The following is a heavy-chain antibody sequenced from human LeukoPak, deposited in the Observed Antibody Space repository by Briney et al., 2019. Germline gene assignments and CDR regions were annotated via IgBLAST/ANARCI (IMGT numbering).Heavy chain of an antibody. CDR3: AKGGHFSHFDL. Sequence: GGSLRLSCAAPGFTFSSHSINWVRQAPGKGLEWVSTISGRGDEPYYADSLKGRFAISRDNSKNTHYLQMNSLRAEDKAVYYCAKGGHFSHFDLWGRGTLVTVSS. CDR1: GFTFSSHS. V-gene: IGHV3-23*01. CDR2: ISGRGDEP. J-gene: IGHJ2*01.